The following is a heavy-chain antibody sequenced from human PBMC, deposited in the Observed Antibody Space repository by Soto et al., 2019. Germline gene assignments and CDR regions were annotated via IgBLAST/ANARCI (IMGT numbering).Heavy chain of an antibody. CDR3: AREGQSRVYCSSTSCFMYLDY. J-gene: IGHJ4*02. V-gene: IGHV1-18*01. CDR1: GYTFTSYD. D-gene: IGHD2-2*01. Sequence: ASVKVSCKSSGYTFTSYDISWVRQAPGQGLEWMGWISAYNGNTNYAQKLQGRVTMTTDTSTSTAYMELRSLRSDDTAVYYCAREGQSRVYCSSTSCFMYLDYWGRG. CDR2: ISAYNGNT.